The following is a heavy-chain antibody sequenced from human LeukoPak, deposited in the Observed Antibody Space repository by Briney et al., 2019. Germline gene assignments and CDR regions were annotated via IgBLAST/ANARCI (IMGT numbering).Heavy chain of an antibody. J-gene: IGHJ4*02. CDR2: INPNSGGT. D-gene: IGHD5-18*01. CDR1: GYTFTGHY. V-gene: IGHV1-2*02. CDR3: ARDGGRGFNYGQYYFDH. Sequence: ASVKVSCKASGYTFTGHYMHWVRQAPGQGLEWMGWINPNSGGTNYAQKFQGRVTMTRDTSISTAYMELSRLRSDDTAVYYCARDGGRGFNYGQYYFDHWGQGTLVTVSS.